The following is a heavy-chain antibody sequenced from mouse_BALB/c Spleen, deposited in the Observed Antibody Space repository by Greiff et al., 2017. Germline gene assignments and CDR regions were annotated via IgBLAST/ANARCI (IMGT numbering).Heavy chain of an antibody. V-gene: IGHV3-6*02. Sequence: ESGPGLVKPSQSLSLTCSVTGYSITSGYYWNWIRQFPGNKLEWMGYISYDGSNNYNPSLKNRISITRDTSKNQFFLKLNYVTTEDTATYYCAREETDYDSSYIDYWGQGTTLTVSS. CDR2: ISYDGSN. J-gene: IGHJ2*01. CDR1: GYSITSGYY. D-gene: IGHD1-1*01. CDR3: AREETDYDSSYIDY.